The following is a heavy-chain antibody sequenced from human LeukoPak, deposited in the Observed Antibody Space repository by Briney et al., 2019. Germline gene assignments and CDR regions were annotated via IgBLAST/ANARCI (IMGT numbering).Heavy chain of an antibody. Sequence: PSETLSPTCAVYGGSFSGYYWSWIRQPPGKGLEWIGYIYYSGSTNYNPSLKSRVTISVDTSKNQFSLKLSSVTAADTAVYYCARDGSSSWYGWFDPWGQGTLVTVSS. CDR1: GGSFSGYY. J-gene: IGHJ5*02. D-gene: IGHD6-13*01. V-gene: IGHV4-59*12. CDR2: IYYSGST. CDR3: ARDGSSSWYGWFDP.